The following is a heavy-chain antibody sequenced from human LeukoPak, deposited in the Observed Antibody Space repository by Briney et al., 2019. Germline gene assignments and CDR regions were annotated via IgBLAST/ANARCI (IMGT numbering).Heavy chain of an antibody. CDR2: IYYSGST. CDR3: ARVSRAAGTSVDY. V-gene: IGHV4-39*07. D-gene: IGHD6-13*01. Sequence: SETLSLTCTVSGGSISSSSYYWGWIRQPPGKGLEWIGSIYYSGSTYYNPSLKSRGTISVDTSKNQFSLKLSSVTAADTAVYYCARVSRAAGTSVDYWGQGTLVTVSS. J-gene: IGHJ4*02. CDR1: GGSISSSSYY.